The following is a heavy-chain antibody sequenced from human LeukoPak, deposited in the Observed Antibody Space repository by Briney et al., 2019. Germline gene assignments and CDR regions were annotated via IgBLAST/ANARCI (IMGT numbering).Heavy chain of an antibody. D-gene: IGHD3-22*01. Sequence: ASVKVSCKASGYTFTGYYMHWVRQAPGQGLEWMGWINPNSGGTKYAQKFQGRVTMTRDTSISTAYMELSWLRSDDTAVYYCARRYYDSSGYLVGMDVWGQGITVTVSS. J-gene: IGHJ6*02. CDR3: ARRYYDSSGYLVGMDV. V-gene: IGHV1-2*02. CDR2: INPNSGGT. CDR1: GYTFTGYY.